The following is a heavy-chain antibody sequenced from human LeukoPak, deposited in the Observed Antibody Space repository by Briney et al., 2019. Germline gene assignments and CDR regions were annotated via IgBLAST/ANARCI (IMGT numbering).Heavy chain of an antibody. J-gene: IGHJ4*02. V-gene: IGHV4-39*01. Sequence: SETLSLTCTVSGGSISSSSYSWGWIRQPPGKGLEWIGSIYYSGSTYYNPSLKSRVTISVDTSKNQFSLKLSSVTAADTAVYYCARHLYCSSTSCYILDYWGQGTLVTVSS. CDR1: GGSISSSSYS. CDR3: ARHLYCSSTSCYILDY. CDR2: IYYSGST. D-gene: IGHD2-2*02.